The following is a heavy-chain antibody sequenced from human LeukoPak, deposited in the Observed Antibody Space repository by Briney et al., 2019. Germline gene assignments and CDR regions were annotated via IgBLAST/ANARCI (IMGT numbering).Heavy chain of an antibody. V-gene: IGHV1-8*01. D-gene: IGHD3-22*01. Sequence: ASVKVSCTASGYTFTSYDINWVRQATGQGLEWMGWMNPNSGNTGYAQKFQGRVTMTRNTSISTAYMELSSLRSEDTAVYYRARGRVVAAPYYYYGMDVWGQGTTVTVSS. CDR3: ARGRVVAAPYYYYGMDV. J-gene: IGHJ6*02. CDR2: MNPNSGNT. CDR1: GYTFTSYD.